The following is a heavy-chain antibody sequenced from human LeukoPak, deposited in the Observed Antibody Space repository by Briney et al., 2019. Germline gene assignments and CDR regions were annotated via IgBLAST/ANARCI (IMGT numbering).Heavy chain of an antibody. CDR3: ARDEVPWGALDI. D-gene: IGHD3-16*01. CDR2: ISAYNGST. J-gene: IGHJ3*02. CDR1: AYTFTDYG. Sequence: ASVKVSCKASAYTFTDYGISWVRQAPGQGLEWMGRISAYNGSTHYAQKFSGRVIMTTDTSTSTAYMELRSLRDDDTAVYYCARDEVPWGALDIWGQGTTVTVSS. V-gene: IGHV1-18*01.